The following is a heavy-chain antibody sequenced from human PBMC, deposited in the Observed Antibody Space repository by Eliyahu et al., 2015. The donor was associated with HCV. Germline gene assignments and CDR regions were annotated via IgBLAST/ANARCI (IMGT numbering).Heavy chain of an antibody. Sequence: EVQLVEXGGGLVKPGGSLRLSCAAXGCXXXKAWMSWVXQAPGKGREWSGRIKSKTDGGTTDYAAPVKGRFTISRDDSKSXLYLQMNSLKTEDTAVYYCTTGAPGGFDYYLDVWGQGTTVTVSS. D-gene: IGHD3-10*01. J-gene: IGHJ6*03. V-gene: IGHV3-15*01. CDR3: TTGAPGGFDYYLDV. CDR2: IKSKTDGGTT. CDR1: GCXXXKAW.